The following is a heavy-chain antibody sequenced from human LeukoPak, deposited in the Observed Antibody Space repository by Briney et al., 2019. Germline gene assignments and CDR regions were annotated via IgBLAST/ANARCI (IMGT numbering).Heavy chain of an antibody. CDR3: ARAGPRGGSCYANY. CDR2: ISSSSSYI. V-gene: IGHV3-21*01. J-gene: IGHJ4*02. CDR1: GFTFSSYS. D-gene: IGHD2-15*01. Sequence: PGGSLRLSCAASGFTFSSYSMNWVRQAPVKELEWVSSISSSSSYIYYADSVKGRFTISRDNAKNSLYLQMNSLRAEDTAVYYCARAGPRGGSCYANYWGQGTLVTVSS.